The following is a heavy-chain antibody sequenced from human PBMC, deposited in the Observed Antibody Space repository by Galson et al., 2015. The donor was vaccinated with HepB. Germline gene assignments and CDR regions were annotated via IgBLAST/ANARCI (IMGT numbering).Heavy chain of an antibody. D-gene: IGHD2-2*02. CDR2: MNPNSGNT. CDR3: ARDPGYCSSTSCYSWFDP. CDR1: GYTFTSYD. V-gene: IGHV1-8*01. J-gene: IGHJ5*02. Sequence: SVKVSCKASGYTFTSYDINWVRQATGQGFEWMGWMNPNSGNTGYAQKFQGRVTMTRNTSISTAYMELSSLRSEDTAVYYCARDPGYCSSTSCYSWFDPWGQGTLVTVSS.